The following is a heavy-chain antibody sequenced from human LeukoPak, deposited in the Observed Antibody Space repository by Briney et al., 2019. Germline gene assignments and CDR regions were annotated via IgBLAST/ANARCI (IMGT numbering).Heavy chain of an antibody. D-gene: IGHD3-3*01. J-gene: IGHJ5*02. CDR2: IYYSGST. CDR3: ARDKRHYDFWSGTASNWFDP. CDR1: GGSISSYY. Sequence: SETLSLTCTVSGGSISSYYWSWIRQPPGKGLEWIGYIYYSGSTNYNPSLKRRVTISVDTSKNQFSLKLSSVTAADTAVYYCARDKRHYDFWSGTASNWFDPWGQGTLVTVSS. V-gene: IGHV4-59*01.